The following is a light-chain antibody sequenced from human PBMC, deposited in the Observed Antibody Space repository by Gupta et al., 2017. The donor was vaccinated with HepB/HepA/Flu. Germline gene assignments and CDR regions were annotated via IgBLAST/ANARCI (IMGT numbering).Light chain of an antibody. CDR1: QSISSY. V-gene: IGKV1-39*01. CDR3: QQSDSMPWS. J-gene: IGKJ2*04. Sequence: DIQMTQSPSSLSASVGDRVTITCRASQSISSYLNWYQQKPGKAPNLLIYAALNLQSGVPSRFSGSGSGTDFTLTISSLQPEDFATYYCQQSDSMPWSFGQGTKLQIK. CDR2: AAL.